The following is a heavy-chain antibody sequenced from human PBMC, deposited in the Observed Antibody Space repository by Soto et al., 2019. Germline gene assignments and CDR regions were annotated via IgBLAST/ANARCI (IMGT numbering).Heavy chain of an antibody. D-gene: IGHD3-10*01. V-gene: IGHV3-33*01. Sequence: PGGSLRLSCAASGFTFSSYGMHWVRQAPGKGLEWVAVIWYDGSNKYYADSVKGRFTISRDNSKNTLYLQMNSLRAEDTAVYYCARDLLTSRSSLWFGELLPSWFDPWGQGTLVTVSS. J-gene: IGHJ5*02. CDR2: IWYDGSNK. CDR1: GFTFSSYG. CDR3: ARDLLTSRSSLWFGELLPSWFDP.